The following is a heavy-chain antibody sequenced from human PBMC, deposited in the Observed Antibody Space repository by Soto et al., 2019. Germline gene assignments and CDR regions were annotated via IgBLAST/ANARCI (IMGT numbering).Heavy chain of an antibody. J-gene: IGHJ4*02. V-gene: IGHV4-59*01. Sequence: SETLSLTCTVSGGSMRNYFWTWIRQPPGKGLEWIGYIHYSGTTSFFPSYTPSLRSRVTISEDTSKNQFSLKLLSVTTADTAVYFCAAGEASSRNLAPYYLDFWGQGTLVTVSS. CDR2: IHYSGTT. CDR1: GGSMRNYF. CDR3: AAGEASSRNLAPYYLDF. D-gene: IGHD6-13*01.